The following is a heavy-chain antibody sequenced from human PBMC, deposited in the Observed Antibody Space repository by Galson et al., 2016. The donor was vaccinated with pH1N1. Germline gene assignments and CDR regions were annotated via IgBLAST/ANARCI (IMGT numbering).Heavy chain of an antibody. V-gene: IGHV3-23*01. D-gene: IGHD5-12*01. Sequence: SLRLSCAASGFTFNKYAMTWVRQAPGKGLEWVSAISGSGRDTYYADSVKGRFTISRDNSKDTVYLQMNSLTVEDTAIYYCAKVPRRGFNAYGVYYWGQGTLVTVSS. J-gene: IGHJ4*02. CDR2: ISGSGRDT. CDR1: GFTFNKYA. CDR3: AKVPRRGFNAYGVYY.